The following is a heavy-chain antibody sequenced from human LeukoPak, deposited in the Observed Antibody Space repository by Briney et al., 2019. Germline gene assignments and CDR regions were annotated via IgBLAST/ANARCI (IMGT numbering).Heavy chain of an antibody. Sequence: PSETLSLTCAVYGGSFSGYYWSWIRQPPGKGLEWIGEINHSGSTNYNPSLKCRVTISVDTSKNQFSLKLSSVTAADTAVYYCARGSTDYAFDIWGQGTMVTVSS. CDR3: ARGSTDYAFDI. J-gene: IGHJ3*02. V-gene: IGHV4-34*01. CDR1: GGSFSGYY. CDR2: INHSGST.